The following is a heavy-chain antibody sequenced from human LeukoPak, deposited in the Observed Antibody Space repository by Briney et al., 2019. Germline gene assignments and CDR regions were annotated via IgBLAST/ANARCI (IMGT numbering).Heavy chain of an antibody. J-gene: IGHJ4*02. Sequence: GSVKVSCKASGYTFTSYYMHWVRQPPGQGLEWMVIINLSGGSTSYAQKFQGRFTMTRDTSTRTVSMEPSSLRSEDTAVYYCARGAHIVVVPTPYYFDYWGQRTLVTVSS. D-gene: IGHD2-21*01. CDR3: ARGAHIVVVPTPYYFDY. CDR1: GYTFTSYY. V-gene: IGHV1-46*03. CDR2: INLSGGST.